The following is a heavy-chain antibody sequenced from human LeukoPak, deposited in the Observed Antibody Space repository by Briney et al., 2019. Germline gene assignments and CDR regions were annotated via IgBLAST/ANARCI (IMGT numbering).Heavy chain of an antibody. CDR1: GFTFSSYW. CDR2: IHSDGSST. V-gene: IGHV3-74*01. J-gene: IGHJ4*02. Sequence: GGSLRLTCAASGFTFSSYWMRWVRQAPGKGLVWVSRIHSDGSSTSYADSVRGRFTISRDDAKSTLYLQMNSLRAEDTAVYYCARSGWPYYFDYWGQGTLVTVSS. D-gene: IGHD3-22*01. CDR3: ARSGWPYYFDY.